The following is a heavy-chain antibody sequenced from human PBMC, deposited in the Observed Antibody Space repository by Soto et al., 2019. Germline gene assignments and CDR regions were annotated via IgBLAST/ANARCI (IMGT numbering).Heavy chain of an antibody. Sequence: QIQLQESGPGLVKPSETLSVTCTVSGDSVSGGSYYWNWIRQPPGKGLEWIGHIYYSGSTKYNPSHKSRITISVDTSKNQFSLKLTSVTVADTAVYYCARSVSFGEGDSWGQGTLVIVSS. V-gene: IGHV4-61*01. CDR2: IYYSGST. J-gene: IGHJ4*02. CDR1: GDSVSGGSYY. D-gene: IGHD3-10*01. CDR3: ARSVSFGEGDS.